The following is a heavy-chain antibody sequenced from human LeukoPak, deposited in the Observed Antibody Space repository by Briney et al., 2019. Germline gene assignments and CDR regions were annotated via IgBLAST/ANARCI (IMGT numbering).Heavy chain of an antibody. CDR1: GYTFTSYY. V-gene: IGHV1-46*01. D-gene: IGHD6-13*01. Sequence: GASVKVSCKASGYTFTSYYMHWVRQAPGQGLEWMGIINPSGGSTSYAQKFQGRVTMTRDTSTSTVYMELSSLRSEDTAVYYCARVSAAAGTGPSPFDYWGQGTLVTVSS. CDR2: INPSGGST. CDR3: ARVSAAAGTGPSPFDY. J-gene: IGHJ4*02.